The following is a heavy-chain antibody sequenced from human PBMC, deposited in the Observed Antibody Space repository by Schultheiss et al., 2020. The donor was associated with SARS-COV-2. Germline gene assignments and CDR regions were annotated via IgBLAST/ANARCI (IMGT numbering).Heavy chain of an antibody. V-gene: IGHV3-48*03. CDR2: ISSSGSTI. CDR3: AKGMGYEVGNLDLVVITSAGFDY. D-gene: IGHD3-22*01. Sequence: GESLKISCAASGFTFSSYEMNWVRQAPGKGLEWVSYISSSGSTIYYADSVKGRFTISRDNAKNSLYLQMNSLRAEDTALYYCAKGMGYEVGNLDLVVITSAGFDYWGQGTLVTVSS. CDR1: GFTFSSYE. J-gene: IGHJ4*02.